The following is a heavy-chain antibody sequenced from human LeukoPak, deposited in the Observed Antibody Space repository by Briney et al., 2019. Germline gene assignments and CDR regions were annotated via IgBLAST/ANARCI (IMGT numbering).Heavy chain of an antibody. CDR1: GFIVSSNY. Sequence: PGGSLRLSCAVSGFIVSSNYMTWVRQAPGKGLEWVSVIYSGGSIHYTDSVKGRFTLSRDNSKNMLYLQMNSLRVEDTAVYYCTRGDYWGQGTLVTVSS. D-gene: IGHD3-10*01. CDR3: TRGDY. CDR2: IYSGGSI. V-gene: IGHV3-53*01. J-gene: IGHJ4*02.